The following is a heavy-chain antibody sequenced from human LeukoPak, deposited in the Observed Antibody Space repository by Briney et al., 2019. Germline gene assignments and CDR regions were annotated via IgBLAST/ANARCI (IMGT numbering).Heavy chain of an antibody. V-gene: IGHV4-59*08. D-gene: IGHD6-13*01. CDR1: GGSISSYD. J-gene: IGHJ4*02. CDR2: IYYSGSA. Sequence: SETLSLTCTVSGGSISSYDWSWIRQPPGKGLEWIGYIYYSGSANYNPSLKSRVTISVDTSKNQFSLKLSSVTAADTAVYYCARLAQQLTRRGSYYFDHWGQGTLVTVSS. CDR3: ARLAQQLTRRGSYYFDH.